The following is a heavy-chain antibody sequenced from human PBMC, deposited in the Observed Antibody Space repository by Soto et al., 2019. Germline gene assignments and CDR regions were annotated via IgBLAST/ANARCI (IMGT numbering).Heavy chain of an antibody. J-gene: IGHJ4*02. CDR3: ARDGYVNPGFGKDY. D-gene: IGHD3-16*01. V-gene: IGHV3-33*01. CDR1: GFNFRSYG. Sequence: HPGGSLRLSCAASGFNFRSYGMHWVRQAPGKGLEWVAFIWHDGGNKFYAESVKGRFTISRDNSKNTLYLQMTSLSAEDTAMYYCARDGYVNPGFGKDYWGQGTLVTVSS. CDR2: IWHDGGNK.